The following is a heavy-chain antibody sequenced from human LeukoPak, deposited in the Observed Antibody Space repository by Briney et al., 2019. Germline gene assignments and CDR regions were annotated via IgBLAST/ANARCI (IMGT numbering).Heavy chain of an antibody. Sequence: GGSLRLSCAASGFTFSSYAMHWVRQAPGKGLEWVAVISYDGSNKYYADSVKGRFTISRDNSKNTLYLQMNGLRAEDTAVYYCARLVGATTVHWGQGTLVTVSS. V-gene: IGHV3-30-3*01. J-gene: IGHJ4*02. CDR1: GFTFSSYA. D-gene: IGHD1-26*01. CDR3: ARLVGATTVH. CDR2: ISYDGSNK.